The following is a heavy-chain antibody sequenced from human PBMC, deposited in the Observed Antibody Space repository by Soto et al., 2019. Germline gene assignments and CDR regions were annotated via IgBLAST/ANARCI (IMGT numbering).Heavy chain of an antibody. CDR1: GVSFSCYY. CDR2: INHSGST. Sequence: SETLSLTCAVYGVSFSCYYWILLRQPPGKGLEWIGEINHSGSTNYNPSLKSRVTISVDTSKNQFSLKLSSVTAADTAVYYCARGPLTSMVRGVKFDYWGQGTLVNVSS. D-gene: IGHD3-10*01. CDR3: ARGPLTSMVRGVKFDY. J-gene: IGHJ4*02. V-gene: IGHV4-34*01.